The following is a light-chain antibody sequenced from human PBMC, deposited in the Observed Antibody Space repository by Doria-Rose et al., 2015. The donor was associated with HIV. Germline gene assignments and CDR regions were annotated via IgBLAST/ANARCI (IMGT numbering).Light chain of an antibody. J-gene: IGKJ1*01. V-gene: IGKV3-20*01. CDR1: QSVSANY. CDR2: VAS. CDR3: HQYASSRT. Sequence: EIVLTQSPGTLSLSPGERATLSCRASQSVSANYLAWYQQRPGQSPRLLIYVASSRSTAIPDRFSGSGSGTDFTLTISRLEPEDFAVYYCHQYASSRTFGQGTKVEIK.